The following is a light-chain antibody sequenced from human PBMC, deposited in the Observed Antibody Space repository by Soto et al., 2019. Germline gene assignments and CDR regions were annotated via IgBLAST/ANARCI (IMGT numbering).Light chain of an antibody. J-gene: IGLJ7*01. V-gene: IGLV2-8*01. Sequence: QSALTQPPSASGSPGQSVTISCTGTSSDVGGYNYVSWYQQHPGKAPKLMIYEVTKRPSGVPDRFSGSKSGNTASLTVSGLQAEDEADYYCSSYADNNKLVFGGGTQLTVL. CDR1: SSDVGGYNY. CDR2: EVT. CDR3: SSYADNNKLV.